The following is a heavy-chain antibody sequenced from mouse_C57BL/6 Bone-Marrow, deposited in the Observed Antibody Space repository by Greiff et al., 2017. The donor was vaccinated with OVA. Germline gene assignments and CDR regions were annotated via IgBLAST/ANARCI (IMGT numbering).Heavy chain of an antibody. CDR3: ARQRWLLPDY. CDR2: IYPGGGYT. J-gene: IGHJ2*01. D-gene: IGHD2-3*01. V-gene: IGHV1-63*01. Sequence: VQLQESGAELVRPGTSVKMSCKASGYTFTNYWIGWAKQRPGHGLEWIGDIYPGGGYTNYNEKFKGKATLTADKSSSTAYMQFSSLTSEDSAIYYCARQRWLLPDYWGQGTTLTVSS. CDR1: GYTFTNYW.